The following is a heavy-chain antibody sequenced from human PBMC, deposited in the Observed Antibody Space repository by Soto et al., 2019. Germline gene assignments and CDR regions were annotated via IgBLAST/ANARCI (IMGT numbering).Heavy chain of an antibody. V-gene: IGHV3-66*01. CDR2: IYSGGST. CDR1: GFTVSSNY. J-gene: IGHJ6*03. CDR3: ARVKTTVTTPEYYYYYYMDV. D-gene: IGHD4-17*01. Sequence: GGSLRLSCAASGFTVSSNYMSWVRQAPGKGLEWVSVIYSGGSTYYADSVKGRFTISRDNSKNTLYLQMNSLRAEDTAVYYCARVKTTVTTPEYYYYYYMDVWGKGTTVTVSS.